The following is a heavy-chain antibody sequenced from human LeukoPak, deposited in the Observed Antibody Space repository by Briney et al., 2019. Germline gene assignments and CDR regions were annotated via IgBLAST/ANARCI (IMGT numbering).Heavy chain of an antibody. J-gene: IGHJ4*02. CDR3: ARGDCSSTSCPNDY. D-gene: IGHD2-2*01. CDR1: GYTFISYA. V-gene: IGHV1-8*01. CDR2: MNPNSGNT. Sequence: ASVKVSCKASGYTFISYAMHWVRQAPGQRLEWMGWMNPNSGNTGYAQKFQGRVTMTRNTSISTAYMELSSLRSEDTAVYYCARGDCSSTSCPNDYWGQGTLVTVSS.